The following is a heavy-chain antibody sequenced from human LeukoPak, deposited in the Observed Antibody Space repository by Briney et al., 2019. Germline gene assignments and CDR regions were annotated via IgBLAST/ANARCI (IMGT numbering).Heavy chain of an antibody. CDR1: GGTFSSYA. CDR3: ARNVDCSSTSCPYWYFDL. CDR2: IIPIFGTA. D-gene: IGHD2-2*01. V-gene: IGHV1-69*06. Sequence: SVKVSCKASGGTFSSYAISWVRQAPGQGLEWMGGIIPIFGTANYAQKFQGRVTITADKSTSTAYMELSSLRSEDTAVYYCARNVDCSSTSCPYWYFDLWGRGTLVTVSS. J-gene: IGHJ2*01.